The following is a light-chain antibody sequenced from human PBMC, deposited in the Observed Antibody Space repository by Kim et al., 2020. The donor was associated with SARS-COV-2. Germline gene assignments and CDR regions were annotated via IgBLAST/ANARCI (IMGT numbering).Light chain of an antibody. CDR3: QQSYSTPPT. Sequence: ASVGDRVTLSCRASQTISTYLNWYHQKPGKAPKLLIYGASRLQSGVPSRFSGSGSGTDFTLTINSLQPEDLATYYCQQSYSTPPTFGQGTRLEIK. V-gene: IGKV1-39*01. CDR1: QTISTY. CDR2: GAS. J-gene: IGKJ5*01.